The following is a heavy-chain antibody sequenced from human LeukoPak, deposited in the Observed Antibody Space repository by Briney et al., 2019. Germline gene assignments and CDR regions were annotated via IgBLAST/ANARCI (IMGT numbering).Heavy chain of an antibody. CDR1: GFTFSSYW. J-gene: IGHJ4*02. CDR3: ARAPREWLLGYYFDF. CDR2: IKHDGSEK. Sequence: GGSLRLSCAASGFTFSSYWMSWVRQAPGKGLEWVANIKHDGSEKYYVDSVKGRFAISRDNAKNSLYLQMSSLRAEDTAVYYCARAPREWLLGYYFDFWGQGTLVTVSS. V-gene: IGHV3-7*01. D-gene: IGHD3-3*01.